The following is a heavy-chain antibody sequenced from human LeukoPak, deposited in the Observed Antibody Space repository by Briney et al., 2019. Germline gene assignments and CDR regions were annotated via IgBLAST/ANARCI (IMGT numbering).Heavy chain of an antibody. Sequence: SETLSLTCTVSGDSISSYYWSWIRQPPGKGLEWIGYIYDSGKTNYNASPISRVTISVDTSKNQFPLKLTSVTPADTAVYYCARGGGTLDYWGQGTLVTVSS. J-gene: IGHJ4*02. CDR2: IYDSGKT. CDR1: GDSISSYY. CDR3: ARGGGTLDY. D-gene: IGHD3-16*01. V-gene: IGHV4-59*01.